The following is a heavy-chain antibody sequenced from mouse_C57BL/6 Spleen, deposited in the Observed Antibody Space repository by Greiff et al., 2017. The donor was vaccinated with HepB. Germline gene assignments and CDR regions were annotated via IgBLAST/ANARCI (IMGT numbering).Heavy chain of an antibody. Sequence: EVKLVESGGGLVKPGGSLKLSCAASGFTFSSYAMSWVRQTPEKRLEWVATISDGGSYTYYPDNVKGRFTISRDNAKNNLYLQMSHLKSEDTAMYYCAIDPGDEAMDYWGQGTSVTVSS. V-gene: IGHV5-4*01. CDR2: ISDGGSYT. CDR3: AIDPGDEAMDY. J-gene: IGHJ4*01. CDR1: GFTFSSYA. D-gene: IGHD3-3*01.